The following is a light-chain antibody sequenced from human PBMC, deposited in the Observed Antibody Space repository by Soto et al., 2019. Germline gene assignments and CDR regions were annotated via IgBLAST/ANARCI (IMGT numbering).Light chain of an antibody. CDR2: EGS. CDR1: SSDVGGFNL. J-gene: IGLJ2*01. V-gene: IGLV2-23*01. Sequence: QSALTQPASVSGSPGQAITISCIGTSSDVGGFNLVSWYQQHPGKAPKLMIYEGSKRPSGISNRFSGSKSGSTASLTITWLQAEDEADYYCCSYAGATNVVFGGGTKLTV. CDR3: CSYAGATNVV.